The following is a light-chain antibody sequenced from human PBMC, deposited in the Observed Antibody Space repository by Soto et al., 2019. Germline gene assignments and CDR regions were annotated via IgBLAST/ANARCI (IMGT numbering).Light chain of an antibody. J-gene: IGKJ1*01. V-gene: IGKV3D-20*01. CDR2: DAS. CDR1: QSVNSNY. Sequence: EIVLTQSPATLSLSPGERAILSCGASQSVNSNYLAWYQQKPGLAPRLLITDASTRATGIPDRFSGSGSGTDFTLTISRLEPEDFAVYYCQQYATSPRTFGQGTKVEFK. CDR3: QQYATSPRT.